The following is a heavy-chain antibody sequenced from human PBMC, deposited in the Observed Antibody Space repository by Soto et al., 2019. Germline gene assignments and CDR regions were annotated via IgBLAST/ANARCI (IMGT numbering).Heavy chain of an antibody. J-gene: IGHJ4*02. CDR3: AKSQEIGTHFFDS. CDR2: IGTAGDT. Sequence: LRLSCAASGFTFSSYSMHWVRQPTGKGLEWVSSIGTAGDTYYAVSVKGRFTISRDNAKNSLSLQMNSLRAGDMAVYFCAKSQEIGTHFFDSWGQGTQVTVSS. D-gene: IGHD6-13*01. CDR1: GFTFSSYS. V-gene: IGHV3-13*01.